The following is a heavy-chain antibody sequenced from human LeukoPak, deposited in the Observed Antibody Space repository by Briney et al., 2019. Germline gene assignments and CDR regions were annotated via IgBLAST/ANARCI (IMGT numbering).Heavy chain of an antibody. CDR3: ATDGRSGKHDFDY. CDR1: GFTFSSYA. J-gene: IGHJ4*02. Sequence: GGSLRLSCAASGFTFSSYAMSWVRQAPGKGLEWVSAISGSGGSTYYADSVKGRFTISRDNSKNTLYLQMNSLRAEDTAVYFCATDGRSGKHDFDYWGQGTLVTVSS. D-gene: IGHD3-10*01. CDR2: ISGSGGST. V-gene: IGHV3-23*01.